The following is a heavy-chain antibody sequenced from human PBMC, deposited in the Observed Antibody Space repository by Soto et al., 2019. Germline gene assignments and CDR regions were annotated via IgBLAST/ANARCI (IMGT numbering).Heavy chain of an antibody. V-gene: IGHV3-64*04. CDR3: TTDVITIFGVVRKNYYYYGMDV. D-gene: IGHD3-3*01. CDR1: GFTFSSYA. Sequence: PGGSLRLSCAASGFTFSSYAMHWVRQAPGKGLEYVSVITSSGGNTDYASSVKGRFTISRDDSKNTLYLQMNSLKTEDTAVYYCTTDVITIFGVVRKNYYYYGMDVWGQGTTVTVSS. J-gene: IGHJ6*02. CDR2: ITSSGGNT.